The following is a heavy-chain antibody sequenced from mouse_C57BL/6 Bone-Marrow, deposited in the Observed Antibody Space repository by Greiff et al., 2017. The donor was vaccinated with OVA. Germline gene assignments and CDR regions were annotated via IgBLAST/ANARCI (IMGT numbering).Heavy chain of an antibody. V-gene: IGHV1-18*01. CDR3: ARPYCSSSYYAMDY. Sequence: VHVKQSGPELVKPGASVKIPCKASGYTFTDYNMDWVKQSHGKSLEWIGDINPNNGGTIYNQKFKGKATLTVDKSSSTAYMELRSLTSEDTAVYYCARPYCSSSYYAMDYWGQGTSVTVSS. J-gene: IGHJ4*01. CDR1: GYTFTDYN. CDR2: INPNNGGT. D-gene: IGHD1-1*01.